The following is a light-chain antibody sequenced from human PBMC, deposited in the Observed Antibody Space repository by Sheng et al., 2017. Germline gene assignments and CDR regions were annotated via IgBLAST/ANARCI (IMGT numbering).Light chain of an antibody. CDR2: DAA. J-gene: IGKJ1*01. V-gene: IGKV3-20*01. CDR3: QQYDTAPPRT. CDR1: QTVTSSY. Sequence: EIVLTQSPGTLSLSPGERATLSCRASQTVTSSYITWYQHKPGQAPRLLIYDAANRATGIPVRFSGSGSGTDFTLTISRLEPEDFAVYYCQQYDTAPPRTFGQGTEVEIK.